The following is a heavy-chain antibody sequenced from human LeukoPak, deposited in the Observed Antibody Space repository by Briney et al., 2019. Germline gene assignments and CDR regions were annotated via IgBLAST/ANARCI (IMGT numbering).Heavy chain of an antibody. CDR1: GGSFSGYY. V-gene: IGHV4-34*01. CDR3: CSGAYLY. Sequence: SETLSLTCAVYGGSFSGYYWSWIRQSPGRRLEWIGEVHHSGSTNYNPSLKSRVTMSVDTSKNQFSLKLNSVTAADTAIYYCCSGAYLYWGQGTLVTVSS. J-gene: IGHJ4*02. D-gene: IGHD2-15*01. CDR2: VHHSGST.